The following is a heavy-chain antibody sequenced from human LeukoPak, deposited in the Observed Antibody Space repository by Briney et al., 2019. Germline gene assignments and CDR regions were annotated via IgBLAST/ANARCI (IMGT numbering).Heavy chain of an antibody. CDR3: ARIVTASGAFDI. D-gene: IGHD2-21*02. CDR2: INSDGSGI. Sequence: GGSLRLSCVASGFTFSSYWMYWVRQAPGKGLMWVSRINSDGSGISYADSVKGRFTISRDNAKNTLYLQMNSLRAEDTAVYYCARIVTASGAFDIWGQGTMVTVSS. J-gene: IGHJ3*02. CDR1: GFTFSSYW. V-gene: IGHV3-74*01.